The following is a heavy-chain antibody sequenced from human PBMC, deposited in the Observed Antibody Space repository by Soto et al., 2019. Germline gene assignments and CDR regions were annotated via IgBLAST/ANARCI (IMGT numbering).Heavy chain of an antibody. J-gene: IGHJ1*01. CDR1: GGSFSGYY. D-gene: IGHD1-7*01. V-gene: IGHV4-34*01. CDR3: ARTGVGITGTTAEYFQH. Sequence: SETLSLTCAVYGGSFSGYYWSWIRQPPGKGLEWIGEINHSGSTNYNPSLKSRVTISVDTSKNQFSLKLSPVTAADTAVYYCARTGVGITGTTAEYFQHWGQGTLVTVSS. CDR2: INHSGST.